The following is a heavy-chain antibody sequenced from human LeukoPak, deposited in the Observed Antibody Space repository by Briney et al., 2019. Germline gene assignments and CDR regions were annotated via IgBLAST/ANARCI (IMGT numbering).Heavy chain of an antibody. Sequence: GGSLRLSCAASGFTFSSYEMNWVRQAPGKGLEWVSYISSSGSTIYYADSVKGRFTISRDNSKNTLYLQMNSLRAEDTAVYYCAKGRGPNDYWGQGTLVTVSS. D-gene: IGHD3-16*01. J-gene: IGHJ4*02. CDR2: ISSSGSTI. V-gene: IGHV3-48*03. CDR1: GFTFSSYE. CDR3: AKGRGPNDY.